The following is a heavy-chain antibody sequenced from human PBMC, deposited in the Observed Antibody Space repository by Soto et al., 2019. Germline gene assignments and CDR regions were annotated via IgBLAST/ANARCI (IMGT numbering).Heavy chain of an antibody. CDR1: GYTLTELS. V-gene: IGHV1-24*01. D-gene: IGHD4-17*01. J-gene: IGHJ4*02. CDR3: ATINDYGDYAPFDY. CDR2: FDPEDGET. Sequence: ASVKVSCKVSGYTLTELSMHWVRQAPGKGLEWMGGFDPEDGETIYAQKFQGRVTMTEDTSTDTAYMELSSLRSEDTAVYYCATINDYGDYAPFDYWGQGTLVTVSS.